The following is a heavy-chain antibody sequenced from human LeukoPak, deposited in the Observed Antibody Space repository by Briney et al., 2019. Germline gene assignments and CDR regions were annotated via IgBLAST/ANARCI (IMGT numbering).Heavy chain of an antibody. J-gene: IGHJ1*01. V-gene: IGHV4-39*01. CDR1: GGSITSSYF. CDR3: APYCSGGSCTGYVQH. Sequence: SGTLSLTFTVSGGSITSSYFWGWIRQPPGKGLEWIGSISYSGSTQYNPSLKGRVTISVDTSKNEFSLNLGSVTAADTAVYFCAPYCSGGSCTGYVQHWGQGSLATVSS. D-gene: IGHD2-15*01. CDR2: ISYSGST.